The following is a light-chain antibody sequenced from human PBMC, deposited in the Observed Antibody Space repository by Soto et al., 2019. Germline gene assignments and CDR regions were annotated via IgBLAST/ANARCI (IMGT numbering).Light chain of an antibody. Sequence: DIQMTQSPSTLSASVGDRVTITCRASQSISSWLAWYQQKPGKAPKLLIYKASSLESGVPSRFSGSGSGTDFTLTISSLQPEDFATYYCQQVNGYPRDITFGGGTKVDIK. V-gene: IGKV1-5*03. CDR3: QQVNGYPRDIT. J-gene: IGKJ4*01. CDR2: KAS. CDR1: QSISSW.